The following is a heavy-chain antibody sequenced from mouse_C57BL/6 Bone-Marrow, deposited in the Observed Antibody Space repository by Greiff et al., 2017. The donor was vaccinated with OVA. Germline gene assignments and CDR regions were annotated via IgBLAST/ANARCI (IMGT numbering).Heavy chain of an antibody. CDR1: GYTFTDYY. CDR3: ARRTLRYAMDY. Sequence: SGPVLVKPGASVKMSCKASGYTFTDYYMNWVKQSHGKSLEWIGVINPYNGGTSYNQKFKGKATLTVDKSSSTAYMELNSLTSEDSAVYYCARRTLRYAMDYWGQGTSVTVSS. CDR2: INPYNGGT. D-gene: IGHD2-12*01. J-gene: IGHJ4*01. V-gene: IGHV1-19*01.